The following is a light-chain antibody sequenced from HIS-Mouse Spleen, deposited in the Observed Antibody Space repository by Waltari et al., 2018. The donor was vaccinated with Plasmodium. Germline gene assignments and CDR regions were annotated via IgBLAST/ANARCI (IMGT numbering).Light chain of an antibody. CDR3: QQYNRLLT. V-gene: IGKV1-5*03. Sequence: DIQMTQSPSTLSASVGDRVTITCRASQSISSWLAWYQQKTGKAPKLRIYKASRLESGVPSRFSGSGSGTEFTLTISSLQPDDFATYYCQQYNRLLTFGGGTKVEIK. CDR2: KAS. CDR1: QSISSW. J-gene: IGKJ4*01.